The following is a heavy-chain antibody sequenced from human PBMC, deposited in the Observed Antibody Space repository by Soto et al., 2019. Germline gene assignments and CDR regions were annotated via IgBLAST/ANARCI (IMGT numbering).Heavy chain of an antibody. CDR1: GGSISSYY. CDR3: ARHLAAIAAADAWFDP. J-gene: IGHJ5*02. D-gene: IGHD6-13*01. CDR2: IYYSGST. Sequence: SETLSLTCTVSGGSISSYYWSWIRQPPGKGLEWIGYIYYSGSTNYNPSLKSRVTISVDTSKNQFSLKLSSVTAADTAVYYCARHLAAIAAADAWFDPWGQGTLVTVSS. V-gene: IGHV4-59*08.